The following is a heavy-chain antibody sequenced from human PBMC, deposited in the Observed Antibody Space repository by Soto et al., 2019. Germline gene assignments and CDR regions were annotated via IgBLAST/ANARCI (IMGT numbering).Heavy chain of an antibody. CDR2: IYYSGST. J-gene: IGHJ5*02. Sequence: SEPLSLRCAVSDGSIIIYYWSWIRQPAGEGLEWIGYIYYSGSTNYNPSLKSRVTISVDTSKNQFSLKLSSVTAADTAVYYCARFVLRYFDWLSPNWFDPWGQGTLVTVS. CDR1: DGSIIIYY. D-gene: IGHD3-9*01. CDR3: ARFVLRYFDWLSPNWFDP. V-gene: IGHV4-59*01.